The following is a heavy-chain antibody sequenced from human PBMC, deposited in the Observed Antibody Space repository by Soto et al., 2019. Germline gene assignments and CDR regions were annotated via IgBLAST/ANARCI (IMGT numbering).Heavy chain of an antibody. Sequence: SETLSLTCTVSGGSISSGGYYWSWIRQHPGKGLEWIGYIYYSGSTYYNPSLKSRVTISVDTSKNQFSLKLSSVTAADTAVYYCARARGGSGTWPLSYFDYWGQGTLVTVSS. J-gene: IGHJ4*02. CDR3: ARARGGSGTWPLSYFDY. CDR1: GGSISSGGYY. V-gene: IGHV4-31*03. CDR2: IYYSGST. D-gene: IGHD3-10*01.